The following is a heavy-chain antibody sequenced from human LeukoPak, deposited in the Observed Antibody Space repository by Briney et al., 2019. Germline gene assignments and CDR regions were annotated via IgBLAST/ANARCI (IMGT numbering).Heavy chain of an antibody. CDR2: MNPNSGNA. Sequence: ASVKVSCKASGYTFTSYDINWVRQAPGQGLQWMGWMNPNSGNAVYAQKFQDRVTMTRSTSINTAYMELSSLRSEDTAVYYCARGGSRSFDIWGLGTMVTVSS. V-gene: IGHV1-8*01. D-gene: IGHD3-10*01. CDR3: ARGGSRSFDI. CDR1: GYTFTSYD. J-gene: IGHJ3*02.